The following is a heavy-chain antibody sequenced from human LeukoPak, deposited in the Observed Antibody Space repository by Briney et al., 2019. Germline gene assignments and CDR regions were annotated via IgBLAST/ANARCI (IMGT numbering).Heavy chain of an antibody. CDR3: ARGRSYWNY. Sequence: GRSLRLSCAASGFTFSSYGMHWVRQAPGKGLEWVAVISYDGSNKYYADSVKGRFTISRDNAKNSLYLQMNSLRAEDTAVYYCARGRSYWNYWGQGTLVTVSS. CDR1: GFTFSSYG. CDR2: ISYDGSNK. J-gene: IGHJ4*02. V-gene: IGHV3-30*03. D-gene: IGHD3-10*01.